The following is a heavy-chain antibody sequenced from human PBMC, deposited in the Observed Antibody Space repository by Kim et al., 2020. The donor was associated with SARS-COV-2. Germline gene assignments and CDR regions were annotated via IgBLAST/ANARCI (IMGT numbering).Heavy chain of an antibody. CDR2: ISNSGRTI. CDR3: ARETSSTSTYDS. D-gene: IGHD2-2*01. CDR1: GFVFGNYY. Sequence: GGSLRLSCAASGFVFGNYYMSWMRQAPGKGLEWVSYISNSGRTIYYADSVKGRFTISRDNAKNSLYLKMNSLRVDDTAGYFCARETSSTSTYDSWGQGTLVTVSS. J-gene: IGHJ4*02. V-gene: IGHV3-11*01.